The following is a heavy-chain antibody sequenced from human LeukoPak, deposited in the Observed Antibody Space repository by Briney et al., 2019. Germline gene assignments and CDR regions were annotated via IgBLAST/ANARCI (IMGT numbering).Heavy chain of an antibody. CDR2: IIPIFGTA. CDR3: ARVYAGIVVVPAATDQNYYYYMDV. Sequence: SVKVSCKASGGTFSSYAISWVRQAPGQGLEWMGGIIPIFGTANYAQKFQGRVTITADESTSTVYMELSSLRSEDTAVYYCARVYAGIVVVPAATDQNYYYYMDVWGKGTTVTVSS. CDR1: GGTFSSYA. V-gene: IGHV1-69*13. D-gene: IGHD2-2*01. J-gene: IGHJ6*03.